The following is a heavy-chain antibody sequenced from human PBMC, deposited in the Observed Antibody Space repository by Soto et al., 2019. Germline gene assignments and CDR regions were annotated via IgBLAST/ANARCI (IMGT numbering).Heavy chain of an antibody. D-gene: IGHD2-15*01. CDR1: GFTFSSYA. J-gene: IGHJ4*02. CDR3: AKDGGYCSGGSCLHAFDY. CDR2: ISGSGGST. V-gene: IGHV3-23*01. Sequence: EVQLLESGGGLVQPGGSLRLSCAASGFTFSSYAMSWVRQAPGKGLEWVSAISGSGGSTYYADSAKGRFTISRDNSKNTLYLQMNSLRAEDTAVYYCAKDGGYCSGGSCLHAFDYWGQGTLVTVSS.